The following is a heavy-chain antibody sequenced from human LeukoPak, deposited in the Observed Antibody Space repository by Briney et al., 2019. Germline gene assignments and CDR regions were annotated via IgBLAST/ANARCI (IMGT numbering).Heavy chain of an antibody. J-gene: IGHJ1*01. CDR3: AKETTVAGFQH. CDR2: ISWNSGSI. Sequence: GRSLRLSCAASGFTLDDYAMHWVRQAPGKGLEWVSGISWNSGSIGYADSVKGRFTISRDNAKNSLYLQMNSLRAEDTALYYCAKETTVAGFQHWGQGTLVTVSS. V-gene: IGHV3-9*01. D-gene: IGHD6-19*01. CDR1: GFTLDDYA.